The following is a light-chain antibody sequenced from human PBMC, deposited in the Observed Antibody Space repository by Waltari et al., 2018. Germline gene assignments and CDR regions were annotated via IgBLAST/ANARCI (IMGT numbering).Light chain of an antibody. V-gene: IGKV1-NL1*01. CDR3: QQYYRSPLT. Sequence: DIQMTQSPSSLSASVGDRVPITCRASQGIVNSLAWYQQKPGKAPKVLLYGSSRLESGVPSRFSGSGSGTDYTLTISSLQPEDFATYYCQQYYRSPLTFGGGTKVEIK. J-gene: IGKJ4*01. CDR2: GSS. CDR1: QGIVNS.